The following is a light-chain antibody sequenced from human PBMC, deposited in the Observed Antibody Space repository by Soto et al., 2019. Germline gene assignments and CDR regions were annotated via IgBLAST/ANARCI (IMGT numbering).Light chain of an antibody. CDR1: QDIRSH. CDR3: QQYGTSPRT. CDR2: DAS. Sequence: ENVLTQSPGTLSLSPGERVTLSCRASQDIRSHLAWYQQKPGQAPRLLIFDASSRATCIPDRFSGSGSGTDFTLSISRLEPEDFAVYYCQQYGTSPRTFGQGTRVEIK. V-gene: IGKV3-20*01. J-gene: IGKJ1*01.